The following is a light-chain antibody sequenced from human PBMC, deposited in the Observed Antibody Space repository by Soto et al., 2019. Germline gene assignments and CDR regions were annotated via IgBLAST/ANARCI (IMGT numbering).Light chain of an antibody. V-gene: IGKV3-15*01. CDR2: GAS. J-gene: IGKJ1*01. CDR3: QHYNNWPSWT. CDR1: QSVSSN. Sequence: EIVITHSPATLSFSPVERAALSCRASQSVSSNLAWYQQKPGQAPRLLIYGASTRATGIPARFSGSGSGTEFTLTISSLQSEDFAVYYCQHYNNWPSWTFGQGTKVDIK.